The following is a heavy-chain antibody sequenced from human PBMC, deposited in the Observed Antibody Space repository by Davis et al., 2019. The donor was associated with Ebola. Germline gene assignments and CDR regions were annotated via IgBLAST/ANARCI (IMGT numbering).Heavy chain of an antibody. D-gene: IGHD3-10*01. CDR1: GFTFSGSA. V-gene: IGHV3-73*01. CDR2: IRSKANSYAT. J-gene: IGHJ4*02. Sequence: GGSLRLSCAASGFTFSGSAMHWVCQASGKGLEWVGRIRSKANSYATAYAASVKGRFTISRDDSKNTAYLQMNSLKTEDTAVYYCTSGGVGHDYWGQGTLVTVSS. CDR3: TSGGVGHDY.